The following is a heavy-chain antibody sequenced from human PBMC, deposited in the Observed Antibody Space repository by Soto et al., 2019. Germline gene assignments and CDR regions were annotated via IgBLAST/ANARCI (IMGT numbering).Heavy chain of an antibody. J-gene: IGHJ4*02. V-gene: IGHV3-15*01. CDR1: GFSLNDAW. CDR2: IKSNIDGGAR. Sequence: GGSLRLSCTGSGFSLNDAWMSWVRQAPGKGLEWVGRIKSNIDGGARDYAAPVKGGFSVSRDDSKNTLYLQMDSLTTEDTAIYYCTRGRTGDTGVQFDYWGQGTLVTVS. CDR3: TRGRTGDTGVQFDY. D-gene: IGHD1-1*01.